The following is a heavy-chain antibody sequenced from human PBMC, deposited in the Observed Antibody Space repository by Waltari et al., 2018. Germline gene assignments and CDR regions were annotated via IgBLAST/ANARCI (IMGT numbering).Heavy chain of an antibody. Sequence: QVQLVASGGGVVQPGRSLRLSCAASGFTFSNYGMHWVRQAPGKGLEWVAFIWYDGSNKYCSDSVKGRFTISRDNSKNTLYLQMNSLRAEDTAVYYCARRICHWFDPWGQGTLVTVSS. D-gene: IGHD2-15*01. CDR2: IWYDGSNK. V-gene: IGHV3-33*01. CDR1: GFTFSNYG. CDR3: ARRICHWFDP. J-gene: IGHJ5*02.